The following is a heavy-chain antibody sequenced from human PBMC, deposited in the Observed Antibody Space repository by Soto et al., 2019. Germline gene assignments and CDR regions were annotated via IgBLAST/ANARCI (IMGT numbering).Heavy chain of an antibody. CDR2: IGTAGDT. CDR1: GFTFSSYD. V-gene: IGHV3-13*01. J-gene: IGHJ4*02. D-gene: IGHD3-22*01. CDR3: TGGTYYYDSSFLPDFDY. Sequence: GGSLRLSCAASGFTFSSYDMHWVRQATGKGLEWVSAIGTAGDTYYPGSVKGRFTISRENAKNSLYLQMNSLRAEDTAVYYCTGGTYYYDSSFLPDFDYWGQGPLVPVPS.